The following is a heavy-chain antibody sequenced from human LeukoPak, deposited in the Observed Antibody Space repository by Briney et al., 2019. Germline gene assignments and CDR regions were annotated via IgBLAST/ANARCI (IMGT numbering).Heavy chain of an antibody. CDR3: ARDAGVGAAPEDAFGI. CDR1: GGTFSSYA. J-gene: IGHJ3*02. CDR2: IIPIFGIA. Sequence: SVKVSCKASGGTFSSYAISWVRQAPGQGLEWMGRIIPIFGIANYAQKFQGRVTITADKSTSTAYVELSSLRCEDTAVYYCARDAGVGAAPEDAFGIWGQGTMVTVSS. D-gene: IGHD1-26*01. V-gene: IGHV1-69*04.